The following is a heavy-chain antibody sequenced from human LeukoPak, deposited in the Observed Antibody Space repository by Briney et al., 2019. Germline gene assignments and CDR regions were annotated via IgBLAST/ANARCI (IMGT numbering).Heavy chain of an antibody. J-gene: IGHJ1*01. CDR1: GFTFDEYA. CDR3: ARGDGPTVTADYFQN. CDR2: ISWNSGNI. Sequence: GGSLRLSCAASGFTFDEYAMHWVRQAPGKGLEWVSGISWNSGNIGYADSVKGRFTISRDNAKNSLYLQMNSLRDEDTAFYYCARGDGPTVTADYFQNWGQGTLVTVS. D-gene: IGHD4-17*01. V-gene: IGHV3-9*01.